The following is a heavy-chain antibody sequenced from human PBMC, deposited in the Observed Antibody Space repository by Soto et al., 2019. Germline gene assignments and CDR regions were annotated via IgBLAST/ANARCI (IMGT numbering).Heavy chain of an antibody. CDR2: ISSSSSYI. Sequence: EVQLVESGGGLVKPGGSLRLSCAASGFTFSSYSMNWVRQAPGKGLEWVSSISSSSSYIYYADSVKGRFTISRDNAKNSLYLQMNSLRAEDTAVYYCAREPRRYYYYYGMDVWGQGTTVTVSS. CDR3: AREPRRYYYYYGMDV. J-gene: IGHJ6*02. CDR1: GFTFSSYS. V-gene: IGHV3-21*01.